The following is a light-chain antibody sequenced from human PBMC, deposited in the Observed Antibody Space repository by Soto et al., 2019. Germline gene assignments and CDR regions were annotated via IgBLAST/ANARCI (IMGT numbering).Light chain of an antibody. CDR1: QSVSSY. J-gene: IGKJ5*01. V-gene: IGKV3-15*01. CDR2: GAS. CDR3: QQCSDWPLFT. Sequence: EIVMTQPPATLSVSPGETVTLSCRASQSVSSYLAWYQHKPGQPPRLLIYGASTRATSIPATFSGSGSGTDFALTISSLQSEDFAVYFCQQCSDWPLFTFGPGTRLEIK.